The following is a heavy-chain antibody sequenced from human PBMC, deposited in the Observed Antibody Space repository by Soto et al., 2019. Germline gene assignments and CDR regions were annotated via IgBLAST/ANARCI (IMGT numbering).Heavy chain of an antibody. D-gene: IGHD5-18*01. CDR2: ISYDGSNK. J-gene: IGHJ4*02. Sequence: QPGGSLRLSCAASGFTFSSYGMHWVRQAPGKGLEWVAVISYDGSNKYYADSVKGRFTISRDNSKNTLYLQMNSLRAEDTAVYYCAKGGVPWIQLWFGFPTAPYYFDYWGQGTLVTVSS. V-gene: IGHV3-30*18. CDR3: AKGGVPWIQLWFGFPTAPYYFDY. CDR1: GFTFSSYG.